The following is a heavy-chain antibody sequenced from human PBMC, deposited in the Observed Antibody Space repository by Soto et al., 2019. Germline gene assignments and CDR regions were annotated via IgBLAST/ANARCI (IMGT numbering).Heavy chain of an antibody. J-gene: IGHJ4*02. D-gene: IGHD4-17*01. CDR1: GFTFSTYT. Sequence: GGSLRLSCAASGFTFSTYTMSWVRQPPGKGLEWVSAVLQTGSGTFYADSVKGRFTISRDNSKNTLYLQMNNLRAEDTAIYYCAKDFTPDGYWDFDYWGQGTLVTVSS. V-gene: IGHV3-23*01. CDR3: AKDFTPDGYWDFDY. CDR2: VLQTGSGT.